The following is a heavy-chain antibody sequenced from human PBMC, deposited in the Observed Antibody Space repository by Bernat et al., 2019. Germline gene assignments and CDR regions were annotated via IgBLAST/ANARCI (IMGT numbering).Heavy chain of an antibody. D-gene: IGHD3-22*01. J-gene: IGHJ3*02. CDR3: ARALYYYDSSGPGAFDI. CDR1: GFTFSSYA. CDR2: ISYDGSNK. Sequence: QVQLVESGGGVVQPGRSLRLSCAASGFTFSSYAMHWVRQAPGKGLEWVAVISYDGSNKYYATSVKGRFTISRDNSKNTLYLQMNSLRAEDTAVYYCARALYYYDSSGPGAFDIWGEGTMVTVSS. V-gene: IGHV3-30-3*01.